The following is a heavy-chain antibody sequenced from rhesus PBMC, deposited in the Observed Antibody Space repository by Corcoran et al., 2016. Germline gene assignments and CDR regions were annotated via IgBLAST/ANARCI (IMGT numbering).Heavy chain of an antibody. CDR2: IYGSGSST. D-gene: IGHD5-12*01. CDR3: ASGSFARFDV. V-gene: IGHV4S11*01. CDR1: GGSISSNY. J-gene: IGHJ5-1*01. Sequence: QVQLQESGPGLVKPLETLSLTCAVSGGSISSNYWSWIRQAPGKGLVWIGYIYGSGSSTNYNPSLKSRVTLSVDTSKNQVSLKLRSVTAADTAVYYCASGSFARFDVWGAGVLVTVSS.